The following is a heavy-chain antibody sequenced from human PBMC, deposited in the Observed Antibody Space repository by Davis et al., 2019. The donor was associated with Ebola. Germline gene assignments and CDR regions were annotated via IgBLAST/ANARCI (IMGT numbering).Heavy chain of an antibody. V-gene: IGHV4-34*01. CDR1: GGSFSGYY. Sequence: SETLSLTCAVYGGSFSGYYWSWIRQPPGKGLEWIGEIYHSGSTNYNPSLKSPVTISVDKSKNQFSLKLSSVTAADTAVYYCARGGQLVPFDYWGQGTLVTVSS. CDR2: IYHSGST. J-gene: IGHJ4*02. CDR3: ARGGQLVPFDY. D-gene: IGHD6-6*01.